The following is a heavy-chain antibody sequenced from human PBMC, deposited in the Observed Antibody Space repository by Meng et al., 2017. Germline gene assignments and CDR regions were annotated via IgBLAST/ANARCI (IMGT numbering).Heavy chain of an antibody. V-gene: IGHV7-4-1*02. D-gene: IGHD1-26*01. J-gene: IGHJ4*02. CDR3: ARENRWEPPDY. Sequence: QVQLGQSGAEVKKPGASVKVSCKPSGYNFPDYYIHWVRQAPGQGLEWMGWINTNTGNPTYAQGFTGRFVFSLDTSVSTAYLQISSLKAEDTAVYYCARENRWEPPDYWGQGTLVTVSS. CDR1: GYNFPDYY. CDR2: INTNTGNP.